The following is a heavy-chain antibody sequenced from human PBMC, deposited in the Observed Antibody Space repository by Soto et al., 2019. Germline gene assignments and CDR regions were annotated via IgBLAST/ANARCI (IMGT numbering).Heavy chain of an antibody. CDR2: IYPGDSDT. CDR1: GYSFTSYW. Sequence: GESLKISCKGSGYSFTSYWIGWVRQMPGKGLEWMGIIYPGDSDTRYSPSFQGQVTISADKSISTDYLQWSSLKASDTAMYYCAQVGGKDIVVVPAAIRLGDYYGMGVWGQGTTVTVSS. D-gene: IGHD2-2*02. CDR3: AQVGGKDIVVVPAAIRLGDYYGMGV. V-gene: IGHV5-51*01. J-gene: IGHJ6*02.